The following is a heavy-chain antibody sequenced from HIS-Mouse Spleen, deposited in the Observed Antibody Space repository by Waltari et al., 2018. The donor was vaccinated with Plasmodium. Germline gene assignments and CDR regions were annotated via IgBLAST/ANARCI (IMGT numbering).Heavy chain of an antibody. CDR2: IYWDDDK. J-gene: IGHJ3*02. V-gene: IGHV2-5*02. D-gene: IGHD6-6*01. Sequence: QITLKESGPTLVKPTQTLTPPCTSPGFSLSTSGVGVGWIRQPPGKALEWLALIYWDDDKRYSPSLKSRLTITKDTSKNQVVLTMTNMDPVDTATYYCAHLSSALAALDAFDIWGQGTMVTVSS. CDR1: GFSLSTSGVG. CDR3: AHLSSALAALDAFDI.